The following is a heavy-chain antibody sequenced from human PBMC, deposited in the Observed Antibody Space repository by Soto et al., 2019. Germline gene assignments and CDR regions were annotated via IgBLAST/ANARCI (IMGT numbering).Heavy chain of an antibody. V-gene: IGHV4-4*02. CDR1: GGSISSANW. CDR3: ARLSFSYGVDV. CDR2: IYHGGST. J-gene: IGHJ6*02. Sequence: PSATLSLTCAVSGGSISSANWWTWVRQPPGKGLEWIGEIYHGGSTSYNPSLKSRVTLSLDKFKNHFSLNLTSVTAADTAVYYCARLSFSYGVDVWGQGTTVTVSS.